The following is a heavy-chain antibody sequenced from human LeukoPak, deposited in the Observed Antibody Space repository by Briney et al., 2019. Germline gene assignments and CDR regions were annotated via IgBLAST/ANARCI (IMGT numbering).Heavy chain of an antibody. D-gene: IGHD1-26*01. CDR2: IWYDGSNK. J-gene: IGHJ4*02. CDR3: AKDLKWELPDY. Sequence: GRSLRLSCAASGFTFSSYGMHWVRQAPGKGLEWVAVIWYDGSNKYYADSVKGRFTISRDNSKNTLYLQMNSLRAEDTAVYYCAKDLKWELPDYWGQGTLVTVSS. CDR1: GFTFSSYG. V-gene: IGHV3-33*06.